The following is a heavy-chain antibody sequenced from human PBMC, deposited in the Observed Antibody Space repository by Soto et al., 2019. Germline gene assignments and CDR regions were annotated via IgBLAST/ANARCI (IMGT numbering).Heavy chain of an antibody. CDR3: ARAPRAGTPLEY. CDR1: GFTFSSYS. J-gene: IGHJ4*02. V-gene: IGHV3-21*01. CDR2: IGSSSSYI. D-gene: IGHD1-7*01. Sequence: NPGGSLRLSCAASGFTFSSYSMNWVRQAPGKGLEWVSSIGSSSSYIYYADSVKGRFTISRDNAKNSLYLQMNSLRAEDTAVYYCARAPRAGTPLEYWGQGTLVTVSS.